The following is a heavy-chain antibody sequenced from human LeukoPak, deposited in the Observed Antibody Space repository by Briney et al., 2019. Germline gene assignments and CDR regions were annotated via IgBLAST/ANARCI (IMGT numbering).Heavy chain of an antibody. CDR3: AREDSSGYYYGY. CDR2: ISSSSSYI. Sequence: PGGSLRLSCAASGFTFSSYSMNWVRQAPGKGLEWVSSISSSSSYIYYADSVKGRFTISRDNAKNSLYLQMNSLRAEDTAVYYCAREDSSGYYYGYWGQGTLVTVSS. J-gene: IGHJ4*02. D-gene: IGHD3-22*01. V-gene: IGHV3-21*01. CDR1: GFTFSSYS.